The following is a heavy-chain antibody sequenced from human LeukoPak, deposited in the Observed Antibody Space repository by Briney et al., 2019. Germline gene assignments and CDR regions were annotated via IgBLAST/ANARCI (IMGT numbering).Heavy chain of an antibody. J-gene: IGHJ4*02. CDR1: GGSISSSNW. D-gene: IGHD6-13*01. V-gene: IGHV4-4*02. CDR3: ARLYSSSRVSQIDY. CDR2: IYHSGST. Sequence: PSGTLSLTCAVSGGSISSSNWWSWVRQPPGKGLEWIGEIYHSGSTNYNPSLKSRVTISVDTSKNRFSLKLSSVTAADTAVYYCARLYSSSRVSQIDYWGQGTLVTVSS.